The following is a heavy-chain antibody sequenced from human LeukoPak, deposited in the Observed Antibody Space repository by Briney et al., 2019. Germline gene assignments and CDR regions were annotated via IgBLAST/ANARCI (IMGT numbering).Heavy chain of an antibody. CDR1: GGTFSSYA. D-gene: IGHD2-15*01. J-gene: IGHJ6*03. Sequence: GASVKVSCKASGGTFSSYAISWVRQAPGQGLEWMGGIIPIFGTANYAQKFQGRVTITTDESTSTAYMELSSLRSEDTAVYYCARCRGWVEADRIGYYYYYMDVWGKGTTVTVSS. CDR2: IIPIFGTA. V-gene: IGHV1-69*05. CDR3: ARCRGWVEADRIGYYYYYMDV.